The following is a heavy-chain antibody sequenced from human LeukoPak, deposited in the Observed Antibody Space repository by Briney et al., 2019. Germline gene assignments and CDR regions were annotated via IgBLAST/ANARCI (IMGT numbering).Heavy chain of an antibody. J-gene: IGHJ4*02. CDR3: AKFAGGSTRQQFDY. CDR1: GFTFGSYV. CDR2: ISGSGGTT. D-gene: IGHD6-13*01. V-gene: IGHV3-23*01. Sequence: PGGSLRLSCATSGFTFGSYVMSWVRQAPGKGLEWVSAISGSGGTTYYADSVKGRFTISRDNSKNTLYLQMNSLRAEDTAVYYCAKFAGGSTRQQFDYWGQGTLVTVSS.